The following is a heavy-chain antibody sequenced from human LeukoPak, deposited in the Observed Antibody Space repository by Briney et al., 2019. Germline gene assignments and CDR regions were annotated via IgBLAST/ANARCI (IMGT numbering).Heavy chain of an antibody. CDR2: ISYDGSNK. CDR3: AKGIAVAGMLSD. J-gene: IGHJ4*02. Sequence: GGSLRLSCAASGFTFSSYGMHWVRQAPGKGLEWMAVISYDGSNKYYADSVKGRFTISRDNSKNTLYLQMNSLRAEDTAVYYCAKGIAVAGMLSDWGQGTLVTVSS. CDR1: GFTFSSYG. D-gene: IGHD6-19*01. V-gene: IGHV3-30*18.